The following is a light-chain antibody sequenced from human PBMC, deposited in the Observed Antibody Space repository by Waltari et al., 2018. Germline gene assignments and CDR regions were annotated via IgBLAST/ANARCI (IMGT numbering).Light chain of an antibody. V-gene: IGLV2-8*01. CDR1: SSDVGGYNY. CDR3: SSYAGSNNLLV. J-gene: IGLJ2*01. CDR2: EVS. Sequence: QSALTQPPSASGSPGQSVTISCTGTSSDVGGYNYVSWYQQHPGKAPKLVIYEVSKRPSGVPDRFSGSNAGNTASLTVSGLQAEDEADYYCSSYAGSNNLLVFGGGTKLTVL.